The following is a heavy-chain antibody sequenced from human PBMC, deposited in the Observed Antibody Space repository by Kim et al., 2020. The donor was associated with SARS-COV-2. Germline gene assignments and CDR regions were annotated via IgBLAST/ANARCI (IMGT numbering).Heavy chain of an antibody. D-gene: IGHD6-6*01. V-gene: IGHV4-4*02. CDR2: IYHTGST. J-gene: IGHJ4*02. CDR1: GDSISSSTW. CDR3: ARVPYSSSARGFDY. Sequence: SETLSLTCAVSGDSISSSTWWSWVRQPPGKGLEWIGEIYHTGSTNYNPSLKSRVTISIDKSKNQFSLKLSSLTAADTAVYYCARVPYSSSARGFDYWGQGTLVTVSS.